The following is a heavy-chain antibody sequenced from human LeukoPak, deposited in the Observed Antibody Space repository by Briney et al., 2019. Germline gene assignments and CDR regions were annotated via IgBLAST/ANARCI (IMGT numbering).Heavy chain of an antibody. CDR2: MSHDETTI. CDR1: GFTFGSRA. V-gene: IGHV3-30*04. J-gene: IGHJ5*02. Sequence: GGSLRLSCAASGFTFGSRAMHWVRQAPGKGLEWIAVMSHDETTIYYADSVKGRFTISRDNSMNTLYLQMNSLRSEDTAIYYCARDRSYFGGTRGLDPWGQGTLVTVSS. CDR3: ARDRSYFGGTRGLDP. D-gene: IGHD3-16*01.